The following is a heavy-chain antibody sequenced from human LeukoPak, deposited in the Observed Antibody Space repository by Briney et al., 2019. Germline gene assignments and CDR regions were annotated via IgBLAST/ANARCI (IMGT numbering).Heavy chain of an antibody. J-gene: IGHJ4*02. D-gene: IGHD5-12*01. Sequence: SETLSLTCTVSGGSISSGGYYWSWIRQHPGKGLEWIGYIHYSGSTYYNPSLKSRVTISVDTSKSQFSLKLSSVTAADTAVYYCARGEYSGHNMDSAFDIWGQGTLVTVSS. CDR2: IHYSGST. V-gene: IGHV4-31*03. CDR1: GGSISSGGYY. CDR3: ARGEYSGHNMDSAFDI.